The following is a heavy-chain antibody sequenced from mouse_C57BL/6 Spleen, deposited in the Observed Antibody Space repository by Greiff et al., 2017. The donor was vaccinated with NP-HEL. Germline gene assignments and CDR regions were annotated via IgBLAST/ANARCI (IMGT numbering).Heavy chain of an antibody. D-gene: IGHD2-4*01. CDR3: ARGAYDYYWYFDV. CDR1: GYSITSGYY. J-gene: IGHJ1*03. CDR2: ISYDGSN. Sequence: EVQLVESGPGLVKPSQSLSLTCSVTGYSITSGYYWNWIRQFPGNKLEWMGYISYDGSNNYNPSLKNRISITRDTSKNQFFLKLNSVTTEDTATYYCARGAYDYYWYFDVWGTGTTVTVSS. V-gene: IGHV3-6*01.